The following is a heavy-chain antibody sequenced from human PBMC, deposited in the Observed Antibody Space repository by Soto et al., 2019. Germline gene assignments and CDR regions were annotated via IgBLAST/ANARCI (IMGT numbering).Heavy chain of an antibody. V-gene: IGHV1-18*01. J-gene: IGHJ6*02. Sequence: QVQLVQSGAEARKPGASVKVSCKASGYTFSNFGLSWVRQAPGQGLEGMGWISDYNGNTHYAQKFQARLSMTTDTAPRTAYVELVNLTSDDSAVYFCAREGYYSGSGTCAPPRYYGRDVWGPGTTGTVSS. CDR3: AREGYYSGSGTCAPPRYYGRDV. CDR2: ISDYNGNT. CDR1: GYTFSNFG. D-gene: IGHD3-10*01.